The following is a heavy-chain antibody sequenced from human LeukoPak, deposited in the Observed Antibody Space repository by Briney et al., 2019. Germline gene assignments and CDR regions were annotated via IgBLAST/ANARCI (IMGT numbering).Heavy chain of an antibody. CDR1: GYTFTSYY. J-gene: IGHJ4*02. CDR2: INPSGGST. V-gene: IGHV1-46*01. CDR3: AREGGGAYDFSDH. D-gene: IGHD3-3*01. Sequence: ASVKVSCKASGYTFTSYYMHWVRQAPGQGLEWMGIINPSGGSTSYAQKFQGRVTMTRDTSTRTVYMELSSLRSEDTAVYYCAREGGGAYDFSDHWGQGTLVTVSS.